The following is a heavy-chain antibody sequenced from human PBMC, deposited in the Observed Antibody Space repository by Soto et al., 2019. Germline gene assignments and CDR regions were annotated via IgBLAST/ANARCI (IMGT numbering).Heavy chain of an antibody. CDR2: IYYRGST. Sequence: QVQMQESGPGLVKPSQTLSLTCSVSGGSIISCDYYWSWICQPPGKGLVWIGYIYYRGSTYYNPSLQSRVTTSVDTSNNQFSLMLSSVTAADPAVYYRALSSGYLLGHPFVGYLCQGTLVTVSS. J-gene: IGHJ4*02. V-gene: IGHV4-30-4*01. CDR1: GGSIISCDYY. CDR3: ALSSGYLLGHPFVGY. D-gene: IGHD3-22*01.